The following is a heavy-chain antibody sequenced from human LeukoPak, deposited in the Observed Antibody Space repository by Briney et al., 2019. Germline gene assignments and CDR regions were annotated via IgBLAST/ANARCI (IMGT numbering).Heavy chain of an antibody. J-gene: IGHJ1*01. CDR1: GFTFSSYW. Sequence: GGSLRLSCAASGFTFSSYWMHWVRQAPGKGLVWVSRIKSDGSTRYADSVKGRFTISRDNAKNTVSLRMNSLRAEDTGVYYCARAPSEIGGYYPEYFRHWGQGTLVTVSP. D-gene: IGHD3-22*01. V-gene: IGHV3-74*01. CDR2: IKSDGST. CDR3: ARAPSEIGGYYPEYFRH.